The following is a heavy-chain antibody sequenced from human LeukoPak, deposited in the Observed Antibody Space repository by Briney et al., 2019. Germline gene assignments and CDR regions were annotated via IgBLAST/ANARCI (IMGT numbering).Heavy chain of an antibody. V-gene: IGHV1-18*01. CDR1: GYTFTSYG. J-gene: IGHJ3*02. D-gene: IGHD3-9*01. CDR3: ARDLGSGYFDWLLSDAFDI. CDR2: ISAYNGYT. Sequence: ASVKVSCKASGYTFTSYGISWVRQAPGQGLEWMGWISAYNGYTSYAQKLQGRVTMTTDTSTSTAYMELRSLRSDDTAVYYCARDLGSGYFDWLLSDAFDIWGQGTMVTVSS.